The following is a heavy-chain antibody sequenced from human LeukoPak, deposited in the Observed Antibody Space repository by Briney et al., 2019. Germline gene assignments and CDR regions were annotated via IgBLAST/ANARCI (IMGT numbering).Heavy chain of an antibody. CDR1: GFIFGNYA. Sequence: GGSLRLSCAASGFIFGNYAMSWVRQAPGKGLEWVSGISVSGGSTWYAGSVKGRFTISRDNSNNALYLQMNSLRADDTAVYYCAKDSLITFGGVIDQWGQGTLVTVSS. CDR2: ISVSGGST. D-gene: IGHD3-16*01. CDR3: AKDSLITFGGVIDQ. J-gene: IGHJ5*02. V-gene: IGHV3-23*01.